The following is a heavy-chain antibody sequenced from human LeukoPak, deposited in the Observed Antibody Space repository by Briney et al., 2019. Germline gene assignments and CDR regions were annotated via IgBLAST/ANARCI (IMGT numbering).Heavy chain of an antibody. CDR1: GGSISSYY. CDR2: IYYSGST. CDR3: ATMTTVALDAFDI. Sequence: SETLSLTCTVSGGSISSYYWSWIRQPPGKGLEWIGYIYYSGSTNYNPSLKSRVTISVDTSKNQFSLKLSSVTAADTAVYYCATMTTVALDAFDIWGQGTMVTVSS. V-gene: IGHV4-59*01. D-gene: IGHD4-23*01. J-gene: IGHJ3*02.